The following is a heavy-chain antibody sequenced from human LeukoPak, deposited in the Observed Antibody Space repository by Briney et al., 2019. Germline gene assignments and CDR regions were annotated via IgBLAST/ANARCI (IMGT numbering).Heavy chain of an antibody. V-gene: IGHV3-23*01. D-gene: IGHD3-22*01. J-gene: IGHJ4*02. Sequence: GGSLRLSCAASGFTFSSYAMSWVRQAPVKGLQWVSAISGSGGSTYYADSVKGRFTISRDNSKNTLYLQMNSLRAEDTAVYYCAKDSQSGYTLNYFDYWGQGTLVTVSS. CDR1: GFTFSSYA. CDR3: AKDSQSGYTLNYFDY. CDR2: ISGSGGST.